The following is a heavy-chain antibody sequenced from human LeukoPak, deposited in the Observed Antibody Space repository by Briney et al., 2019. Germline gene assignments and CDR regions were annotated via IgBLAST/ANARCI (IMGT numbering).Heavy chain of an antibody. CDR1: SGSISSYY. CDR2: IYYSGST. D-gene: IGHD3-22*01. J-gene: IGHJ3*02. V-gene: IGHV4-59*01. Sequence: SETLSLTCTVSSGSISSYYGSWIRQPPGKGLEWFGYIYYSGSTNYNTSLKSRVTISVDTSKNQFSLMLSSVSAADTAVYYCAREYYYDSSGYYPIAFDIWGQGTMVTVSS. CDR3: AREYYYDSSGYYPIAFDI.